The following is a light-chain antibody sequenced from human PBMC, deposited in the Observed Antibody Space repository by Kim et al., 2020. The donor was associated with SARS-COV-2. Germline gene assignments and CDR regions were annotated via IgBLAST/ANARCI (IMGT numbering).Light chain of an antibody. CDR1: KLGEKY. CDR2: EDT. V-gene: IGLV3-1*01. J-gene: IGLJ2*01. Sequence: SYELTQPPSVSVSPGQTATITCSGDKLGEKYACWYQQKPGLSPVVVIYEDTKRPPGIPERFSGSNSGNTVTLTISGTQAMDEAAYYCQAWDSSTVVFGVGTQLTVL. CDR3: QAWDSSTVV.